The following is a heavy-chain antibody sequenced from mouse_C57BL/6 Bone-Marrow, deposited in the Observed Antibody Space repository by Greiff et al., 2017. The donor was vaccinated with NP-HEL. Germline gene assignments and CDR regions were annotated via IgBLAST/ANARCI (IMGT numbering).Heavy chain of an antibody. V-gene: IGHV7-1*01. D-gene: IGHD1-1*01. CDR3: ARRQIPPYYYGSSWSDWYFDV. CDR1: GFTFSDFY. J-gene: IGHJ1*03. CDR2: SRNKANDYTT. Sequence: EVQLVESGGGLVQSGRSLRLSCATSGFTFSDFYMEWVRQAPGKGLEWIAASRNKANDYTTEYSASVKGRFIVSRDTSQSILYLQMNALRAEDTAIYYCARRQIPPYYYGSSWSDWYFDVWGTGTTVTVSS.